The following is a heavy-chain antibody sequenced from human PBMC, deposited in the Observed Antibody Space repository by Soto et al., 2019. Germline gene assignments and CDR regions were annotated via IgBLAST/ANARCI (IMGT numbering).Heavy chain of an antibody. CDR3: ARVLATIKRKIGQDQDYYYGMDV. J-gene: IGHJ6*02. D-gene: IGHD5-12*01. Sequence: PSETLSLTCTVSGGSISSYYWSWIRQPPGKGLEWIGYIYYSGSTHYNPSLKSRVTISVDTSKNQFSLKLSSVTAADTAVYYCARVLATIKRKIGQDQDYYYGMDVWGQGTTVTVSS. CDR1: GGSISSYY. V-gene: IGHV4-59*12. CDR2: IYYSGST.